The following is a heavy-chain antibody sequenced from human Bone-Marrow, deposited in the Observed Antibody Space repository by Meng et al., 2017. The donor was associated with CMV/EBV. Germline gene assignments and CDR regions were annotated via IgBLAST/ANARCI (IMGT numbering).Heavy chain of an antibody. CDR3: ARAYYDFWSPMDV. CDR2: ISYDGSNK. V-gene: IGHV3-30-3*01. Sequence: GESLKISCAASGFTFSSYAMHWVRQAPGKGLEWVAVISYDGSNKYYADSVKGRFTISRDNSKNTLYLQMNSLRAEDTAVYYCARAYYDFWSPMDVWGQGTTVTFSS. CDR1: GFTFSSYA. D-gene: IGHD3-3*01. J-gene: IGHJ6*02.